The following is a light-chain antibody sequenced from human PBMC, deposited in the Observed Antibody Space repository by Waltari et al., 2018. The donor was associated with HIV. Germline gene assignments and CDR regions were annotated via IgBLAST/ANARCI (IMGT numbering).Light chain of an antibody. Sequence: EIVLTQSPGTLSLSPGERATLPCRGSQSVNSNYLAWYQQKPGQAPRLLIYGASSRATGIPNRFSGSGSGTDFTLTVSRLEPEDSAVYYCQQYGTSPRTFGRGTKVEI. CDR3: QQYGTSPRT. CDR1: QSVNSNY. CDR2: GAS. V-gene: IGKV3-20*01. J-gene: IGKJ1*01.